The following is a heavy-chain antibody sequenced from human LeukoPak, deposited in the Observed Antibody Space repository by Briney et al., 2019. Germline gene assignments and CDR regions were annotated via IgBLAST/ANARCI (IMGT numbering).Heavy chain of an antibody. V-gene: IGHV4-61*02. J-gene: IGHJ4*02. CDR2: IYTSGST. CDR1: GGSISSGSYY. CDR3: ASSVGYSSSWYNTDY. Sequence: PSPTLSLTCTVSGGSISSGSYYWSWIRQPAGKGLAWIWRIYTSGSTNYNPSLKSRVTISVDTSKNQFSLKLSSVTAADTAVYYCASSVGYSSSWYNTDYWGQGTLVTVSS. D-gene: IGHD6-13*01.